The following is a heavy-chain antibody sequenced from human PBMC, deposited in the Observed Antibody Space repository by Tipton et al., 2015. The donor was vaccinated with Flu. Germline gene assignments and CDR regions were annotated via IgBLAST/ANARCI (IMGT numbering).Heavy chain of an antibody. J-gene: IGHJ3*02. Sequence: TLSLTCTVSGCSISSSSYYWGWIRQPPGKGLEWIGSIYYSGSTYYNPPLKSRVTISVDTSKNQFSLKLSSVTAADTAVYYCARTRGYDAFDIWGQGTMVTVSS. CDR3: ARTRGYDAFDI. D-gene: IGHD5-12*01. CDR1: GCSISSSSYY. V-gene: IGHV4-39*07. CDR2: IYYSGST.